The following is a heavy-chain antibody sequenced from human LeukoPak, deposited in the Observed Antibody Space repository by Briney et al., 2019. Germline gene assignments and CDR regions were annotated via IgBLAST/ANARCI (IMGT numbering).Heavy chain of an antibody. CDR2: IIPNFGTA. CDR3: ARGPIDYDILTGSSYYYMDV. D-gene: IGHD3-9*01. CDR1: GGTFSSYA. Sequence: ASVKVSCKASGGTFSSYAISWVRQAPGQGLEWMGGIIPNFGTANYAQKFQGRVTITADKPTSTAYMELRSLRSDDTAVYYCARGPIDYDILTGSSYYYMDVWGKGTTVTISS. V-gene: IGHV1-69*06. J-gene: IGHJ6*03.